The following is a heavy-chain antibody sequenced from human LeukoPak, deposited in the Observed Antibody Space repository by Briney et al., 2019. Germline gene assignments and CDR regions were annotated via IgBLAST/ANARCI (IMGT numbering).Heavy chain of an antibody. D-gene: IGHD1-7*01. V-gene: IGHV3-15*01. CDR1: GFTFSNAW. CDR2: IKSKTDGGTT. Sequence: KAGGSLRLSCAASGFTFSNAWMSWVRQAPGRGLEWVGRIKSKTDGGTTDYAAPVKGRFTISRDDSKNTLYLQMNSLKTEDTAVYYCTTPRYNWNYDYWFDPWGQGTLVTVSS. CDR3: TTPRYNWNYDYWFDP. J-gene: IGHJ5*02.